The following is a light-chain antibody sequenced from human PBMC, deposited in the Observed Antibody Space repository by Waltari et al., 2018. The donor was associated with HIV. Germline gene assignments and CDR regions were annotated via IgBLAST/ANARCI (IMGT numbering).Light chain of an antibody. CDR2: GAF. CDR1: ENIERY. Sequence: IQMTQSPSSLSASVGDRVSMSCLASENIERYLNWYQQRPGKAPKLLIYGAFTLQTGVPSRFSASGSGTDFTLTIRNLQPEDVALYFCQQSSITPLTFGGGTRVDIK. CDR3: QQSSITPLT. V-gene: IGKV1-39*01. J-gene: IGKJ4*01.